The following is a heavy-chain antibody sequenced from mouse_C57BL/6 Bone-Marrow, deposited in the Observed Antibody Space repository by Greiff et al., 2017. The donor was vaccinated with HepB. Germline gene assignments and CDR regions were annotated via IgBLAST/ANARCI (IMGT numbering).Heavy chain of an antibody. CDR1: GYTFTSYW. Sequence: VQLQQPGAELVRPGTSVKLSCKASGYTFTSYWMHWVKQRPGQGLEWIGVIDPSDSYTNYNQKFKGKATLTVDTSSSTAYMQLSSLTSEDSAVYYGAKGYYFDYWGQGTTLTVSS. CDR2: IDPSDSYT. V-gene: IGHV1-59*01. J-gene: IGHJ2*01. CDR3: AKGYYFDY.